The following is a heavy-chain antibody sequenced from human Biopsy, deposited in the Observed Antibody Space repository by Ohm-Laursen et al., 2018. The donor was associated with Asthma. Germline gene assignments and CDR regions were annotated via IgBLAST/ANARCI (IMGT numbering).Heavy chain of an antibody. Sequence: AASVKVSCKASGYTVTRYAINWVRQAPGQGLEWMGWINTNTGNPTYAQGFTGRFVFSLDTSVNTAHLQISSLKAEDTAVYFCARMISYYDEMRDPFFDYWGQGTLVTVSS. CDR1: GYTVTRYA. CDR2: INTNTGNP. D-gene: IGHD3-16*01. J-gene: IGHJ4*02. CDR3: ARMISYYDEMRDPFFDY. V-gene: IGHV7-4-1*02.